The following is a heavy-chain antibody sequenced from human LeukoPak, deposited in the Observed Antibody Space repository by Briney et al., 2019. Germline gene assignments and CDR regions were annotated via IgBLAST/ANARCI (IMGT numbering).Heavy chain of an antibody. D-gene: IGHD6-13*01. Sequence: ASVKVSCKASGYTFTGYYMHWVRQAPGQGLEWMGWINPNSGGTNYAQNFQGRVTMTRDTSISTAYMELSRLRSDDTAVYYCARLNVIAAVPDYCGQGTLVTVSS. CDR1: GYTFTGYY. J-gene: IGHJ4*02. V-gene: IGHV1-2*02. CDR2: INPNSGGT. CDR3: ARLNVIAAVPDY.